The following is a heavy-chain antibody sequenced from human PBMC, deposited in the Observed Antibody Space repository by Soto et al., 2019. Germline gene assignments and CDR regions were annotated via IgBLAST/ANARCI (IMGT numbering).Heavy chain of an antibody. Sequence: QVQLVQSGAEVKKPGSSVKVSCKASGGTFSSYTISWVRQAPGQGLEWMGRIIPILGIANYAQKFQGRVTITADKSTSTAYMELSSLRSEDTAVYYCARTALGYCSSTSCYGAHFQHWGQGTLVTVSS. CDR1: GGTFSSYT. V-gene: IGHV1-69*02. J-gene: IGHJ1*01. D-gene: IGHD2-2*01. CDR3: ARTALGYCSSTSCYGAHFQH. CDR2: IIPILGIA.